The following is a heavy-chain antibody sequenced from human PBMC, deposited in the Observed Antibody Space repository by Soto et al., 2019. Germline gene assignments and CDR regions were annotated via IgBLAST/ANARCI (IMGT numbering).Heavy chain of an antibody. CDR3: AKGGGAGFKS. D-gene: IGHD1-26*01. V-gene: IGHV1-69*04. Sequence: QVHLVQSGAEMKKPGSSVKVSCKVSGGDLTNSGISWVRQAPGQGLEWMGGIFPLLAMVDYSQKFQGRVTITADESTNTAYMDLGSLKSDDTAVYYCAKGGGAGFKSWGQGTLIIVSS. J-gene: IGHJ4*02. CDR2: IFPLLAMV. CDR1: GGDLTNSG.